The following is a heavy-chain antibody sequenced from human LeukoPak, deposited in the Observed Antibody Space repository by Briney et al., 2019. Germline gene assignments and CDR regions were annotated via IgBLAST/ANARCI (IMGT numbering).Heavy chain of an antibody. CDR2: IYYSGST. D-gene: IGHD6-19*01. Sequence: SETLSLTCTVSGGSISSSSYYWGWIRQPPGKGLEWIGSIYYSGSTYYNPSLKSRVTISVDTSKNQFSLELSSVTAADTAVYYCARLWGQWLVFDYWGQGTLVTVSS. V-gene: IGHV4-39*01. J-gene: IGHJ4*02. CDR1: GGSISSSSYY. CDR3: ARLWGQWLVFDY.